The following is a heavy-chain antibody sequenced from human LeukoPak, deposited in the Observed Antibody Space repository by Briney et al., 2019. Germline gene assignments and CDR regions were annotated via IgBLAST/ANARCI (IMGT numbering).Heavy chain of an antibody. CDR2: TDTSGRYV. V-gene: IGHV3-21*06. Sequence: SGGSLRLSCAASGFTFSNYGMNWVRQAPGKGLEWVSFTDTSGRYVYYGDSVKGRFTISRDNAKNLLFLQMNGLGAEDTALYYCARGRSITLLRGVAMSDGFDIWGQGAMVAVSS. D-gene: IGHD3-10*01. CDR3: ARGRSITLLRGVAMSDGFDI. J-gene: IGHJ3*02. CDR1: GFTFSNYG.